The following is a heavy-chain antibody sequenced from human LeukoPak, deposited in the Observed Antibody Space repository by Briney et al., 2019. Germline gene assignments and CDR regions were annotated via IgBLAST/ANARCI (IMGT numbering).Heavy chain of an antibody. CDR3: AREAHSSGWYYTDY. Sequence: GGSLRLSCAASGFTFTNYYMSWVRQAPGKGLEWVANIKQDGSEKYYVDSVKGRFTISRDNAKNSLYLQMNSLRAEDTAVYYCAREAHSSGWYYTDYWGQGTLVTVSS. D-gene: IGHD6-19*01. V-gene: IGHV3-7*01. J-gene: IGHJ4*02. CDR2: IKQDGSEK. CDR1: GFTFTNYY.